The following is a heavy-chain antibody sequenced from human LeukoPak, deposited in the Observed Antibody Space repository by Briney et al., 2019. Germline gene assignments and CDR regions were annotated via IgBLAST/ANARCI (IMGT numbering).Heavy chain of an antibody. CDR2: IIGISDNT. V-gene: IGHV3-23*01. D-gene: IGHD2-21*02. J-gene: IGHJ4*02. Sequence: GGSLRLSCAASGFTFSNYAMTWVRQAPGRGLEWVSIIGISDNTYYADSVKGRFTISRDSSKNTLYLQTNSLRAEDTALYYCARKTATQNFDSWGQGTLVTVSS. CDR1: GFTFSNYA. CDR3: ARKTATQNFDS.